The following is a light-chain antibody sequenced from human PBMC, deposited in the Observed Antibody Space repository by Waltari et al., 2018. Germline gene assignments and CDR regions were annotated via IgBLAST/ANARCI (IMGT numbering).Light chain of an antibody. J-gene: IGLJ3*02. Sequence: QSVLTQPPSASGTPGQRVTISCSGSSSNIGSYSVYWYQQLPGTAPKLLIYRKNLRPSGVPDRFSCSKSGTSASLAISGLQSDDDADYYCASWDDSLSGWVFGGGTKLTVL. CDR1: SSNIGSYS. CDR2: RKN. V-gene: IGLV1-47*01. CDR3: ASWDDSLSGWV.